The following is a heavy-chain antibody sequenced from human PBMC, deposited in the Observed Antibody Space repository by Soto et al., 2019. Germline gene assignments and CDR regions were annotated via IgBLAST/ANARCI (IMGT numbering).Heavy chain of an antibody. CDR3: ARGRETWYYYDSSGYPYPFDY. CDR1: GFTFSSYW. Sequence: PGGSLRLSCAASGFTFSSYWMHWVRQAPGKGLVWVSRINSDGSSTSYADSVKGRFTISRDNAKNTLYLQMNSMRAEDTAVYYCARGRETWYYYDSSGYPYPFDYWGQGTLVTVSS. J-gene: IGHJ4*02. CDR2: INSDGSST. V-gene: IGHV3-74*01. D-gene: IGHD3-22*01.